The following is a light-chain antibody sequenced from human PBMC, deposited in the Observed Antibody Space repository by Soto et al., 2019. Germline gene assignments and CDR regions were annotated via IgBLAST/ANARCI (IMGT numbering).Light chain of an antibody. J-gene: IGLJ1*01. CDR1: SSNIGSNY. CDR2: RNN. CDR3: AAWDDSLSGNXV. Sequence: QSVLTQPPSASGTPGQRVTISCSGSSSNIGSNYVYWYQQLPGTAPKLLIYRNNQRPSGVPDRFSGSKSGTSASLAISGLRSEDEADYYCAAWDDSLSGNXVFGTGTKVTVL. V-gene: IGLV1-47*01.